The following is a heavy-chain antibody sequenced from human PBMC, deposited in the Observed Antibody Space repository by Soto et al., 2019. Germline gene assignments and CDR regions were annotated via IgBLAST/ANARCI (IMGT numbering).Heavy chain of an antibody. CDR3: AKGYCSSTSCRTHYYYYYGMDV. CDR1: GFTFSSYA. D-gene: IGHD2-2*01. J-gene: IGHJ6*02. Sequence: TGGSLRLSCAASGFTFSSYAMSWVRQAPGKGLEWVSAISGSGGSTYYADSVKGRFTISRDNSKNTLYLQMNSLRAEDTAVYYCAKGYCSSTSCRTHYYYYYGMDVWGQGTTVTVSS. CDR2: ISGSGGST. V-gene: IGHV3-23*01.